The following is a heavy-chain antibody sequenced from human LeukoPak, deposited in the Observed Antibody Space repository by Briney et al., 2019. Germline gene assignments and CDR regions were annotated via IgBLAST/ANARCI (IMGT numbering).Heavy chain of an antibody. Sequence: GGSLRLSCAASGFTFSSYGMHWVRQAPGKGLEWVAVISYDGSNKYYADSVKGRFTISRDYSKNTLYLQMNSLRAEDTAVYYCAKAAAGSGSYYIDYWGQGTLVTVSS. CDR2: ISYDGSNK. D-gene: IGHD3-10*01. CDR3: AKAAAGSGSYYIDY. V-gene: IGHV3-30*18. J-gene: IGHJ4*02. CDR1: GFTFSSYG.